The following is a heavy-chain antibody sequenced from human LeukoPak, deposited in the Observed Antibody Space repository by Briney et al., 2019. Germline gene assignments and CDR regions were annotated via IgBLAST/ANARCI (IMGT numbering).Heavy chain of an antibody. Sequence: SETLSLTCAVYGGSFSGYYWSWIRQPPGKGLEWIGEINHSGSTNYNPSLKSRVTISVDTSKNQFSLKLSSATAADTAVYYCARGRGGSYFRLFDYWGQGTLVTVSS. D-gene: IGHD1-26*01. CDR3: ARGRGGSYFRLFDY. V-gene: IGHV4-34*01. CDR1: GGSFSGYY. J-gene: IGHJ4*02. CDR2: INHSGST.